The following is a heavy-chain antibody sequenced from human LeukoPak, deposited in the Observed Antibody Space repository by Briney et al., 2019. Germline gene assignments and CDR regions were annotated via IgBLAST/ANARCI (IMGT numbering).Heavy chain of an antibody. V-gene: IGHV3-7*03. J-gene: IGHJ6*02. CDR1: GFALSNHW. CDR2: VNRDGSET. CDR3: ARNNGMDV. Sequence: GGSLRLSCAASGFALSNHWMTWVRQVPGRGPEWVANVNRDGSETYYLDSVKGRFTISKDNAKNSLYLQMNSLRAEDTALYHCARNNGMDVWGQGTTVTVSS.